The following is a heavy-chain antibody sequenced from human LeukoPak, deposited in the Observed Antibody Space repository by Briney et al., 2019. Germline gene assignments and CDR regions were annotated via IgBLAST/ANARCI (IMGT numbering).Heavy chain of an antibody. CDR1: GFTFSNYW. CDR2: IKQDGSEK. V-gene: IGHV3-7*03. D-gene: IGHD3-10*01. Sequence: GGSLRLSCAASGFTFSNYWMSWVRQAPGKGLEWVANIKQDGSEKYYVDSVKGRFIISRDNAKDSLYLQMNSLRPEDTAIYYCAKLFESGTYNNFFHYWGQGTLVTVFS. J-gene: IGHJ4*02. CDR3: AKLFESGTYNNFFHY.